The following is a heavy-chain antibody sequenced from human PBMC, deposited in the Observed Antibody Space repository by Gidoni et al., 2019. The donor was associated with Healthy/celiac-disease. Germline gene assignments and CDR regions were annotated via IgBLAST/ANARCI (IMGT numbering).Heavy chain of an antibody. CDR3: ARLGRVVVVAATLGAFDI. CDR1: GGSISSSSYY. V-gene: IGHV4-39*01. CDR2: IYYSGST. Sequence: QLQLQESGPGLVKPSETLSLTCTVSGGSISSSSYYWGWIRQPPGKGLEWIGSIYYSGSTYYNPSLKSRVTISVDTSKNQFSLKLSSVTAADTAVYYCARLGRVVVVAATLGAFDIWGQGTMVTVSS. J-gene: IGHJ3*02. D-gene: IGHD2-15*01.